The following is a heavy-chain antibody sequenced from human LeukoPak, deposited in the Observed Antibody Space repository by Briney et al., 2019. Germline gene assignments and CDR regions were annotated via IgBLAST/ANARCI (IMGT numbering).Heavy chain of an antibody. J-gene: IGHJ4*02. Sequence: GGSLRLSCAASGFLFSSYSMNWVRQAPGKGLEWVSYVSGGSSTIYYADSVKGRFTISRDNAKNSLDLQMNSLRAEDSAVYYCARERIWNGYYFFDYWGQGTLVTVSS. CDR2: VSGGSSTI. CDR3: ARERIWNGYYFFDY. V-gene: IGHV3-48*01. CDR1: GFLFSSYS. D-gene: IGHD3-3*01.